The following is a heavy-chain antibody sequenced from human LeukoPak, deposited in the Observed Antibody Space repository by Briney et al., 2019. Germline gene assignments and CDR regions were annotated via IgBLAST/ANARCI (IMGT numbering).Heavy chain of an antibody. V-gene: IGHV3-21*01. Sequence: GGSLRLSCAASGFTFSSYSMNWVRQAPGKGLEWVSSISSSSSYMYYADSVKGRFTISRDNAKNSLYLQMNSLRAEDTAVYYCARVFCSSTSCYKGNFDYWGQGTLVTVSS. CDR1: GFTFSSYS. CDR3: ARVFCSSTSCYKGNFDY. CDR2: ISSSSSYM. D-gene: IGHD2-2*02. J-gene: IGHJ4*02.